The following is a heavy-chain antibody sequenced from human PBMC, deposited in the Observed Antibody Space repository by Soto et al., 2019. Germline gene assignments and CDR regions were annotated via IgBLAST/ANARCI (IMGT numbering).Heavy chain of an antibody. J-gene: IGHJ4*02. CDR2: IFHSGST. CDR1: GVSITSGDNS. D-gene: IGHD3-10*01. CDR3: ACDYGSGSYSFDY. Sequence: QLQLQESGSGLVTPSQTLSLTCAVSGVSITSGDNSWSWIRQPPGKGLELIGYIFHSGSTYHNPSPTRRATITVDSSNIPFSLRLSSVTAADTAVYYCACDYGSGSYSFDYRGQGTLVTVSS. V-gene: IGHV4-30-2*01.